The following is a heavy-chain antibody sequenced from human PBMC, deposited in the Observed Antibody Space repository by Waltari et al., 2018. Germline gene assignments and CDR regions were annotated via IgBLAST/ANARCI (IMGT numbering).Heavy chain of an antibody. CDR2: IYYSGST. CDR1: GGSIRSSSYY. Sequence: QLQLQESGPGLVKPSETLSLTCTVPGGSIRSSSYYWGWTRQPPGKGLEWIGSIYYSGSTYYNPSLKSRVTISVDTSKNQFSLKLSSVTAADTAVYYCARQRGGGSYFEYYFDYWGQGTLVTVSS. CDR3: ARQRGGGSYFEYYFDY. J-gene: IGHJ4*02. V-gene: IGHV4-39*01. D-gene: IGHD1-26*01.